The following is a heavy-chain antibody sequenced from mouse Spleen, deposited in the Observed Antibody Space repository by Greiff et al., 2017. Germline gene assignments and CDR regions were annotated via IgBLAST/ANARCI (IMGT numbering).Heavy chain of an antibody. V-gene: IGHV1-19*01. CDR1: GYTFTDYY. D-gene: IGHD2-12*01. J-gene: IGHJ2*01. Sequence: VQLQQSGPVLVKPGASVKMSCKASGYTFTDYYMNWVKQSHGKSLEWIGVINPYNGGTSYNQKFKGKATLTVDKSSSTAYMELNSLTSEDSAVYYCARYEKSSYFDYWGQGTTLTVSS. CDR3: ARYEKSSYFDY. CDR2: INPYNGGT.